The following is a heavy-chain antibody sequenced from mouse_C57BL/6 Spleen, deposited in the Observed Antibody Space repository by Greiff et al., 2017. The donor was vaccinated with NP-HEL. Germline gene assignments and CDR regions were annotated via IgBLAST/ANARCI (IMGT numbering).Heavy chain of an antibody. Sequence: EVQLQESGPGLVKPSQSLSLTCSVTGYSITSGYYWNWIRQFPGNKLEWMGYISYDGSNNYNPSLKNRISITRDTSKNQFFLKLNSVTTEDTATYYCARDDGRGFAYWGQGTLVTVSA. J-gene: IGHJ3*01. CDR1: GYSITSGYY. V-gene: IGHV3-6*01. CDR2: ISYDGSN. D-gene: IGHD1-1*01. CDR3: ARDDGRGFAY.